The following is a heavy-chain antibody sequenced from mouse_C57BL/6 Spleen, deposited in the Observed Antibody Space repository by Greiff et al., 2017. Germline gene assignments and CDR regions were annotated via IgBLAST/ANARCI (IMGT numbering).Heavy chain of an antibody. D-gene: IGHD4-1*01. CDR1: GYSITSGYY. CDR3: AREAGTRRYFDV. V-gene: IGHV3-6*01. CDR2: ISYDGSN. Sequence: EVQLMQSGPGLVKPSQSLSLSCTVTGYSITSGYYWNWIRQPPGNKREWMGYISYDGSNNYNPSLKNRITITRDTSKNQLFLKLNSVTTEDTATYSCAREAGTRRYFDVWGTGTTVTVSS. J-gene: IGHJ1*03.